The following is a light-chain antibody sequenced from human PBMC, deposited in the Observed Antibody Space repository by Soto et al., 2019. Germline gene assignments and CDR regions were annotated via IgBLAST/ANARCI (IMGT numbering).Light chain of an antibody. Sequence: EIVLTQSPGTLSLSPGERATLSCRASQSVSNNYLAWYQQKPGQAPRLLFYGASSRATGIPDRFSGSGSGTDVTLAISRLEPEDFAVYYCQQYGTSPYTFGPGTKVDIK. V-gene: IGKV3-20*01. J-gene: IGKJ3*01. CDR2: GAS. CDR3: QQYGTSPYT. CDR1: QSVSNNY.